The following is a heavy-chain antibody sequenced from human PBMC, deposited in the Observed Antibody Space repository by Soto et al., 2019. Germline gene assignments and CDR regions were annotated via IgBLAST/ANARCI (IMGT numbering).Heavy chain of an antibody. CDR2: ISSSGNTI. V-gene: IGHV3-11*01. CDR3: AKMSSENYYDPMFS. D-gene: IGHD3-22*01. Sequence: QVQLVESGGGLVQTSGSLIYACVASGFTFSDYYMSWVRQAPGKGLEWVSYISSSGNTIYYADSVKGRFTISRDNAKNSVYLQMKSLRAEDTALYFCAKMSSENYYDPMFSWGQGTLVTVSS. J-gene: IGHJ4*02. CDR1: GFTFSDYY.